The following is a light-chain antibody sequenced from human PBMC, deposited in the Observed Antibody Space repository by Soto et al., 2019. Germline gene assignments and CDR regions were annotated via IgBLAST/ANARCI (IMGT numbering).Light chain of an antibody. V-gene: IGKV1-9*01. CDR3: QQLNSYWYT. J-gene: IGKJ2*01. CDR2: GAS. CDR1: QGISSY. Sequence: DIQLTQSPSFLSASVGDRVTITCRARQGISSYLAWYQQKPGKAPKLLINGASTLQSGVPSRFSGSGSGTEFTLTINSLQPEDIGTYYCQQLNSYWYTFGQGTKLEI.